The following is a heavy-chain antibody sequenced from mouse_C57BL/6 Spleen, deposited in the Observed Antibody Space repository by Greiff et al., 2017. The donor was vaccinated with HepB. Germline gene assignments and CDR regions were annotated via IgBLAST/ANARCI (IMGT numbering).Heavy chain of an antibody. Sequence: EVQRVESGGGLVKPGGSLKLSCAASGFTFSSYTMSWVRQTPEKRLEWVATISGGGGNTYYPDSVKGRFTISRDNAKNTLYLQMSSLRSEDTALYYCARQIYYGNYFDYWGQGTTLTVSS. CDR3: ARQIYYGNYFDY. D-gene: IGHD2-1*01. CDR1: GFTFSSYT. CDR2: ISGGGGNT. V-gene: IGHV5-9*01. J-gene: IGHJ2*01.